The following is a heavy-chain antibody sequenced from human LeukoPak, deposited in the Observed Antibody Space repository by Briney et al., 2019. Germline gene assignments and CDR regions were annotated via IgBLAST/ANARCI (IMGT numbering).Heavy chain of an antibody. CDR2: INHSGST. J-gene: IGHJ4*02. Sequence: SETLSLTCAVYGGSFSGYYWSWIRQPPGKGLEWIGEINHSGSTNYNPSLKSRVTISVDTSKNQFSLKLSSVTAADTAVYYCARVCGDGYRQFGYWGQGTLVTVSS. D-gene: IGHD5-24*01. V-gene: IGHV4-34*01. CDR3: ARVCGDGYRQFGY. CDR1: GGSFSGYY.